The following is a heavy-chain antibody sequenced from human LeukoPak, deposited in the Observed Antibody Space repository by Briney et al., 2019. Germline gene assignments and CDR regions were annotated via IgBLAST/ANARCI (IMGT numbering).Heavy chain of an antibody. CDR1: GFSFTIYS. Sequence: GGSLRLSCAASGFSFTIYSMNWVRQAPGKGVEWVSFISDSGRVTYYADSVKGRFTISRDTATNSVYVQMNSVRAEDTAVYYCGXXRRQIYXGXDVWGXXXXVTV. V-gene: IGHV3-48*01. J-gene: IGHJ6*02. CDR3: GXXRRQIYXGXDV. CDR2: ISDSGRVT.